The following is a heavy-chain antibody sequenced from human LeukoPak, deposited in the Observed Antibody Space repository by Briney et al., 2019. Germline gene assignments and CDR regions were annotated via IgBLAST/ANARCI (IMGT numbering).Heavy chain of an antibody. Sequence: ASVKVSCKASGYTFTSYDINWVRQATGQGLEWMGWMNPNSGNTGYAQKFQGRVTITRNTSISTAYMELSSLRSEDTAVYYCARGYDSSGYSTFDYWGQGTLVTVSS. D-gene: IGHD3-22*01. J-gene: IGHJ4*02. CDR3: ARGYDSSGYSTFDY. CDR2: MNPNSGNT. V-gene: IGHV1-8*03. CDR1: GYTFTSYD.